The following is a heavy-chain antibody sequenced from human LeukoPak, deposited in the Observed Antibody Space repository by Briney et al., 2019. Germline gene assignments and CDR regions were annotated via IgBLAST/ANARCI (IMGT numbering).Heavy chain of an antibody. CDR3: ARGQDYGGNSDYRYFDL. CDR1: GGSFSGYS. Sequence: PSETLSLTCAVSGGSFSGYSWSWIRQPPGKGLEWIGEIDYSGSTNYNPSLKSRVSISADTSKNQFSLKVNSVTAADTAVYYCARGQDYGGNSDYRYFDLWGRGTLVTVSS. J-gene: IGHJ2*01. D-gene: IGHD4-23*01. CDR2: IDYSGST. V-gene: IGHV4-34*01.